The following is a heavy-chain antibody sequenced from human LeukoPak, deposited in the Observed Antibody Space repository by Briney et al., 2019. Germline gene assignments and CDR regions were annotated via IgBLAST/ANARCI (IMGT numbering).Heavy chain of an antibody. D-gene: IGHD3-9*01. V-gene: IGHV3-74*01. CDR1: GFTFTGYW. Sequence: GGSLRLSCAASGFTFTGYWMHWVRQAPREGLVWVSRVNTDGSSTSYADSVKGRFTISRDNAKNTLYLQMNNLRAEDTAVYYCARDILTGYFNWGQGTLVTVSS. CDR2: VNTDGSST. CDR3: ARDILTGYFN. J-gene: IGHJ4*02.